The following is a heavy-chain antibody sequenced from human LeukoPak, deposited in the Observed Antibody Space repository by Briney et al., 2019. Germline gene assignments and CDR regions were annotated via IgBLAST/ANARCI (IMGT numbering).Heavy chain of an antibody. J-gene: IGHJ4*02. V-gene: IGHV1-69*13. Sequence: ASVKVSCKASGGTFSSYGISWVRQAPGQGLEWMGGIIVIFGTANYAQKFQGRVTITADESTSTAYMELSSLRSEDTAVYYCARDKYFYDSSASIRFDYWGPGTLVTASS. CDR2: IIVIFGTA. CDR3: ARDKYFYDSSASIRFDY. CDR1: GGTFSSYG. D-gene: IGHD3-22*01.